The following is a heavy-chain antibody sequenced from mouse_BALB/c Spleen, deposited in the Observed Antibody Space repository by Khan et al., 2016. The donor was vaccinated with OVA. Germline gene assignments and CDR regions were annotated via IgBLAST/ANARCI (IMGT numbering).Heavy chain of an antibody. CDR2: IAPGTGDT. D-gene: IGHD6-1*01. CDR3: SRPSDAPQFFDF. V-gene: IGHV14-3*02. CDR1: GYNIKDTY. J-gene: IGHJ1*01. Sequence: EVQLQQSGAELVKPGASVRLSCTASGYNIKDTYIHWVKQRPEQGLEWIGWIAPGTGDTKYDPKFQDKATMTSDTSSNTTYLQLSSLTSEDTAVAYWSRPSDAPQFFDFWGAGTTVTVSS.